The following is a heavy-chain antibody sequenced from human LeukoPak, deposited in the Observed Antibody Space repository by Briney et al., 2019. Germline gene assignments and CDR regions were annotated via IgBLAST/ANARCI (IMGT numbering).Heavy chain of an antibody. CDR1: GYTFTDYY. V-gene: IGHV1-2*02. CDR2: INSNSSGT. Sequence: ASVKVSCKTSGYTFTDYYIHWVRQAPGQGLEWMGWINSNSSGTSYAQKFHGRVTLTRDTHTRTTYMELNRLTSDDTAVYYCARTSIAARRADFDYWGQGTVVTVSS. D-gene: IGHD6-6*01. J-gene: IGHJ4*02. CDR3: ARTSIAARRADFDY.